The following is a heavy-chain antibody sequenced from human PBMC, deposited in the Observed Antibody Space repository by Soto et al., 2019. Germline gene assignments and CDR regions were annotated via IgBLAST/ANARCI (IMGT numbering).Heavy chain of an antibody. CDR1: GFTFSSHA. D-gene: IGHD4-4*01. V-gene: IGHV3-33*01. CDR2: IWNAGNNK. J-gene: IGHJ4*02. CDR3: ARGPDYSNFGYFDY. Sequence: QVQLVESGGGVVQPGRSLRLSCAASGFTFSSHAMNWVRQAPGKGLEWVALIWNAGNNKYYADAGSVKCRFTISRDNSRNTLYLEMNSVRADDTGVYYCARGPDYSNFGYFDYWGQGTLVTVSS.